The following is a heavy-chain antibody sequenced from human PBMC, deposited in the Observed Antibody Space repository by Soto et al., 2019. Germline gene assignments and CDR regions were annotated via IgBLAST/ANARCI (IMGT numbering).Heavy chain of an antibody. CDR2: VYPSGNT. J-gene: IGHJ5*02. Sequence: SETLSLTCTVSGDSVTNGFYWGLIRQSAGQGLEWLGTVYPSGNTYYNPSVRGRVSMSIDPSKNQFSLSLTSVTAADTARYFCVGYTASHNWFDPWRQGTLVTVSS. CDR1: GDSVTNGFY. CDR3: VGYTASHNWFDP. V-gene: IGHV4-38-2*02. D-gene: IGHD5-12*01.